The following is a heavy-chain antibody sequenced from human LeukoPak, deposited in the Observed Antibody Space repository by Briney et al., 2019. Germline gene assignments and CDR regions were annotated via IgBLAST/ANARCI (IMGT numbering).Heavy chain of an antibody. J-gene: IGHJ4*02. CDR3: ARSIAAAGTRACDY. CDR1: GGSISSGGYY. D-gene: IGHD6-13*01. Sequence: SQTLSLTCTVSGGSISSGGYYWSWIRQHPGKGLEWIGYIYYSGSTYYNPSLKSRVTISVDTSKNQFSLKLSSVTAADTAVYYCARSIAAAGTRACDYWGQGTLVTVSS. V-gene: IGHV4-31*03. CDR2: IYYSGST.